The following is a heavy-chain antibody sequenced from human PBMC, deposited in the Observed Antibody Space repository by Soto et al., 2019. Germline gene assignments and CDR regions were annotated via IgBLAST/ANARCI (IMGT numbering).Heavy chain of an antibody. CDR2: ISYDGSNK. V-gene: IGHV3-30*18. J-gene: IGHJ4*02. CDR1: GFTFSSYG. D-gene: IGHD6-6*01. Sequence: QPGGSLRLSCAASGFTFSSYGMHWVRQAPGKGLEWVAVISYDGSNKYYADSVKGRFTISRDNSKNTLYLQMNSLSAEDTAVYFCAKNEQLVSPFYFDCWGQGTLVTVSS. CDR3: AKNEQLVSPFYFDC.